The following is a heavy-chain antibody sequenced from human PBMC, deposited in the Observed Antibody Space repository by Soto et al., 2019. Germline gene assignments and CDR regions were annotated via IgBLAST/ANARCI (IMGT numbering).Heavy chain of an antibody. J-gene: IGHJ4*02. CDR2: IYYSGST. Sequence: ETLSLTCTVSGGSINSRSYYWGWIRQSPGKGLEWIGSIYYSGSTYYNPSLKSRVAMSVDTSKNQFSLKLRSVSAADTAVYYCARQRTSVVTQAYFDDWGQGSLVTVSS. CDR3: ARQRTSVVTQAYFDD. D-gene: IGHD2-21*02. V-gene: IGHV4-39*01. CDR1: GGSINSRSYY.